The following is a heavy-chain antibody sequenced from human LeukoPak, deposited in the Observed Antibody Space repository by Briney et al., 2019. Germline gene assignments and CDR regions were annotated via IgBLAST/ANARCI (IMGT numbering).Heavy chain of an antibody. V-gene: IGHV3-23*01. CDR1: GFTFSSYA. D-gene: IGHD3-3*01. CDR2: ISGSGGST. Sequence: GGSLRLSCAASGFTFSSYAMSWVRQAPGKGLEWVSAISGSGGSTYYADSVKGRFTISRDNSKNTLYLQMNSLRAEDTAVYYCAKFPSLNYDFWSGYPDDAFDIWGRGTMVTVSS. J-gene: IGHJ3*02. CDR3: AKFPSLNYDFWSGYPDDAFDI.